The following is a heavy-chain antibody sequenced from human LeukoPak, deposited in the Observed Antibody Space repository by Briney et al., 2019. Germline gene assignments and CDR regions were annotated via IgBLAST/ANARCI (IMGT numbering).Heavy chain of an antibody. CDR1: GGSISSYY. Sequence: SETLSLTCTVSGGSISSYYWSWIRQPPGKGLEWIGYIYYSGSTNYNPSLKSRVTISVDTSKNQFSLKLSSVTAADTAVYYCASLGSSWQGGDGRYYYYYMDVWGKGTTVTVSS. CDR3: ASLGSSWQGGDGRYYYYYMDV. J-gene: IGHJ6*03. D-gene: IGHD6-13*01. V-gene: IGHV4-59*01. CDR2: IYYSGST.